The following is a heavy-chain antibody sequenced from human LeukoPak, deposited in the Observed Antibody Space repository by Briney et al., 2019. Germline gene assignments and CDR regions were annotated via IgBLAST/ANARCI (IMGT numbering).Heavy chain of an antibody. CDR3: ARGNLLRHFMS. J-gene: IGHJ5*02. Sequence: PSETLSPTSAVYLGASCGVNWGARRQPPGKGLEWIGEINHSGSTNYNPSLKSRVTISVDTSKNQFSLKLSSVTAADTAVYYCARGNLLRHFMSWGQGTLVTVSS. CDR2: INHSGST. D-gene: IGHD2/OR15-2a*01. V-gene: IGHV4-34*01. CDR1: LGASCGVN.